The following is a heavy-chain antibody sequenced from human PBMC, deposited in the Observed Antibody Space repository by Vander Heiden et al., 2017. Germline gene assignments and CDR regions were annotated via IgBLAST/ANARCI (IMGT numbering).Heavy chain of an antibody. CDR1: GFTFSSHS. Sequence: EVQLVESGGGLVKPGGSLGLSCPASGFTFSSHSLNRVRQAPGKGLEWVSSISSSSSYIYYADSVKGRFTISRDNAKNSLYLQMNSLRGEDTAVYYCARGIAVAGREGDYWGQGTLVTVSS. V-gene: IGHV3-21*01. D-gene: IGHD6-19*01. J-gene: IGHJ4*02. CDR3: ARGIAVAGREGDY. CDR2: ISSSSSYI.